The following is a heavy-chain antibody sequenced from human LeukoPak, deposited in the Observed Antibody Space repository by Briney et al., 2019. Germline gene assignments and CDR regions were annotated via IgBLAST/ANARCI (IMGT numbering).Heavy chain of an antibody. J-gene: IGHJ4*02. CDR3: ATYSLVVPAVFDY. D-gene: IGHD2-2*01. Sequence: ASVKVSCKASGGTFSSYAISWVRQAPGQGLEWMGGIIPIFGTANYAQKFQGRVTITADESTSTAYMELSSLRSEDTAVYYCATYSLVVPAVFDYWGQGTLVTVSS. V-gene: IGHV1-69*13. CDR1: GGTFSSYA. CDR2: IIPIFGTA.